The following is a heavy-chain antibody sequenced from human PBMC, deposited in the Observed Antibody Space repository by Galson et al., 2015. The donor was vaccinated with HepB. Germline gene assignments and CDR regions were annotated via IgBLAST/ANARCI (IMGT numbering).Heavy chain of an antibody. V-gene: IGHV1-69*13. CDR1: GGTFSSYA. Sequence: SVKVSCKASGGTFSSYAISWVRQAPGQGLEWMGGIIPIFGTANYAQEFQGRVTITADESTSTAYMELSSLRSEDTAVYYCAGYPIADRGDYYYHYGMDVWGQGTTVTVSS. J-gene: IGHJ6*02. CDR3: AGYPIADRGDYYYHYGMDV. CDR2: IIPIFGTA. D-gene: IGHD6-13*01.